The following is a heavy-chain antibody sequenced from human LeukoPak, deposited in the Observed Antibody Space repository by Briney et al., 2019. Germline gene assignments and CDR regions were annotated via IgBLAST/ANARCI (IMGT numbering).Heavy chain of an antibody. CDR1: GGSISSYY. J-gene: IGHJ3*02. D-gene: IGHD3-10*01. CDR2: IFYSGST. V-gene: IGHV4-59*12. Sequence: SETLSLTCSVSGGSISSYYWNWIRQPPGKGLEWIGNIFYSGSTYYSPSLRSRVTISLDTSRNQFSLKLNSVTAADTAVYYCAKSNGYGLVDIWGQGTMVTVSS. CDR3: AKSNGYGLVDI.